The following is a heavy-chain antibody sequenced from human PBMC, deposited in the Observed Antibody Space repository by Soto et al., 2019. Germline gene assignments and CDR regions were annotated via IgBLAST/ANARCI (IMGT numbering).Heavy chain of an antibody. Sequence: SQTLSLTCAISGDSFSSNSAVWNWISQSPSRGLEWLGRTYYRSKWYNDYAVSVKSRITINPDTSKNQFSLQLNSMTPEDTAVYYCARGFRGFDPWGQGTLVTVSS. CDR1: GDSFSSNSAV. J-gene: IGHJ5*02. V-gene: IGHV6-1*01. D-gene: IGHD3-10*01. CDR2: TYYRSKWYN. CDR3: ARGFRGFDP.